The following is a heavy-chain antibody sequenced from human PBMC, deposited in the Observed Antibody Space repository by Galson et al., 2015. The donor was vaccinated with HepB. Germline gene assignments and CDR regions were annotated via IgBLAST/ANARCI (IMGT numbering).Heavy chain of an antibody. V-gene: IGHV6-1*01. CDR1: GDSVSSNSAA. CDR2: TYYRSKWYN. D-gene: IGHD3-22*01. Sequence: CAISGDSVSSNSAAWNRIRQSPSRGLEWLGRTYYRSKWYNDYAVSVKSRITINPDTSKNQFSLQLNSVTPEDTAVYYCARWKHGDLNRPNTYYYDSSGPTDAFDIWGQGTTVTVSS. CDR3: ARWKHGDLNRPNTYYYDSSGPTDAFDI. J-gene: IGHJ3*02.